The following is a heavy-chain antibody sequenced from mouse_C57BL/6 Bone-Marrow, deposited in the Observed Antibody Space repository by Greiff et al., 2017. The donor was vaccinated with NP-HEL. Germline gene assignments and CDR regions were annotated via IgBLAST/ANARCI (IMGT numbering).Heavy chain of an antibody. CDR3: ARYDYPPYYFDY. CDR1: GFTFSSYT. D-gene: IGHD2-4*01. J-gene: IGHJ2*01. Sequence: DVMLVESGGGLVKPGGSLKLSRAASGFTFSSYTMSWVRQTPEKRLEWVATISGGGGNTYYPDSVKGRFTISRDNAKNTLYLQMSSLRSEDTALYYCARYDYPPYYFDYWGQGTTLTVSS. V-gene: IGHV5-9*01. CDR2: ISGGGGNT.